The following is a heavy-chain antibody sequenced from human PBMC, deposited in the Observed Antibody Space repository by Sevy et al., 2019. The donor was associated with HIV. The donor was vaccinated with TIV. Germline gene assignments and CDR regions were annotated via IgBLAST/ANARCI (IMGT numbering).Heavy chain of an antibody. CDR3: ARNNCSITNCYMGDVFDI. Sequence: GGSLRLSCAASGFTFSSYSMNWVRQAPGKRLEWVSSISGISNYIYYADSMKGRFTVSRDNARNSLYLQMNSLRAEDTAVYYCARNNCSITNCYMGDVFDIWGQGTMVTVSS. V-gene: IGHV3-21*01. CDR1: GFTFSSYS. J-gene: IGHJ3*02. D-gene: IGHD2-2*02. CDR2: ISGISNYI.